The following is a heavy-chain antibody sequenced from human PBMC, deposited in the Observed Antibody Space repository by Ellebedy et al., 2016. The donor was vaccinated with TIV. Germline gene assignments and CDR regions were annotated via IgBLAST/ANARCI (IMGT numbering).Heavy chain of an antibody. Sequence: GESLKISCAASGFTVSSNYMSWVRQAPGKGLEWVSVIYKDGGTNYTDSVEGRFTISRDTSKNALYLQMNSLRAEDTAVYYCARDPRGGGDYGENWFDPWGQGTLVTVSS. CDR3: ARDPRGGGDYGENWFDP. V-gene: IGHV3-66*01. CDR1: GFTVSSNY. J-gene: IGHJ5*02. CDR2: IYKDGGT. D-gene: IGHD4-17*01.